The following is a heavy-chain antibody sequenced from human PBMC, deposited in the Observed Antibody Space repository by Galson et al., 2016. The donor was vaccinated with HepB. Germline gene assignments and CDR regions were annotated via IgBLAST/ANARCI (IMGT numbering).Heavy chain of an antibody. J-gene: IGHJ4*02. CDR2: IYPSGST. CDR3: ATGDFDY. CDR1: Y. D-gene: IGHD7-27*01. V-gene: IGHV4-4*02. Sequence: YWRWVRQPPRKGLEWLGEIYPSGSTNYNPSLKSRLSMSVDKSKNHFALNLTSVTAADTAIYYCATGDFDYWGQGTLVTVSS.